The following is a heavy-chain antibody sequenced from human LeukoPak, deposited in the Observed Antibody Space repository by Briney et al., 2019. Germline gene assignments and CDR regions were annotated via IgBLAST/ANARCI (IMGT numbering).Heavy chain of an antibody. Sequence: PSETLSLTCTVSGDSISSYYWSWIRQPAGKGLQWTGRIYTSGSTNYNPSLKSRVTISADTSKNQFSLKLSSVTAADTAVYYCVRDKARSSGSFHYEAFDIWGQGTKGTVSS. CDR2: IYTSGST. J-gene: IGHJ3*02. D-gene: IGHD1-26*01. CDR1: GDSISSYY. CDR3: VRDKARSSGSFHYEAFDI. V-gene: IGHV4-4*07.